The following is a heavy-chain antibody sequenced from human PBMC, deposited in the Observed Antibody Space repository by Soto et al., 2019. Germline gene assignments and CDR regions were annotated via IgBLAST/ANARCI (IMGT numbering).Heavy chain of an antibody. V-gene: IGHV1-46*01. Sequence: GASVKVSCKASGYTLTSYYMHWVRQAPGQGLEWMGIINPSGGSTSYAQKFQGRVTMTRDTSTSTVYMELSSLRSEDTAVYYCARDLGKGYDFWSGYPHYGMDVWGQGTTVTVSS. J-gene: IGHJ6*02. CDR2: INPSGGST. CDR1: GYTLTSYY. D-gene: IGHD3-3*01. CDR3: ARDLGKGYDFWSGYPHYGMDV.